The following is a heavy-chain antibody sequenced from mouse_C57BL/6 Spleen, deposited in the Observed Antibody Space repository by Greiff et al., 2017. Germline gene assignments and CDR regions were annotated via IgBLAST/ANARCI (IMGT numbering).Heavy chain of an antibody. Sequence: QVHVKQPGAELVRPGTSVKLSCKASGYTFTSYWMHWVKQRPGQGLEWIGVIDPADSYTNYNQKFKGKATLTVDTSSSTAYMQLSSLTSEDSAVYYCARDSNYGAYYAMDYWGQGTSVTVSS. CDR2: IDPADSYT. D-gene: IGHD2-5*01. V-gene: IGHV1-59*01. J-gene: IGHJ4*01. CDR3: ARDSNYGAYYAMDY. CDR1: GYTFTSYW.